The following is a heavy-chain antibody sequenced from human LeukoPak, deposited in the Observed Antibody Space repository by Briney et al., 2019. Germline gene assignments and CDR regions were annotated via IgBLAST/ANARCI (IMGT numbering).Heavy chain of an antibody. Sequence: SETLSLTCTVSGGSISSYYWSWIRQPAGKGLEWIGRIYTSGSTNYNPSLKSRVTMSVDTSKNQFSLKLSSVTAADTAVYYCARDVVPAAHYYYYYMDVWGKGTTVTVSS. D-gene: IGHD2-2*01. J-gene: IGHJ6*03. CDR2: IYTSGST. CDR3: ARDVVPAAHYYYYYMDV. V-gene: IGHV4-4*07. CDR1: GGSISSYY.